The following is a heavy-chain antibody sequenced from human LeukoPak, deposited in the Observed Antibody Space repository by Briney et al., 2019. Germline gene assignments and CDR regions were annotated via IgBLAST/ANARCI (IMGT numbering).Heavy chain of an antibody. Sequence: GGSLRLSCAASGFTFSSYWMSWVRQAPGKGLEWVANIKQDGSEKYYVDSVKGRFTISRDNAKNPLYLQMNSLRAEDTAVYYCARDRIQLWTYYYYYMDVWGKGTTVTVSS. J-gene: IGHJ6*03. V-gene: IGHV3-7*01. D-gene: IGHD5-18*01. CDR3: ARDRIQLWTYYYYYMDV. CDR1: GFTFSSYW. CDR2: IKQDGSEK.